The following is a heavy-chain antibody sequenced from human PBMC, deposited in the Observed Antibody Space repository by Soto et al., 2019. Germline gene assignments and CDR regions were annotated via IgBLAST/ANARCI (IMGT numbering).Heavy chain of an antibody. V-gene: IGHV4-61*01. CDR1: GGSVSSGSYY. CDR2: IYYSGST. Sequence: SETLSLTCTVSGGSVSSGSYYWSWIRQPPGKGLEWIGYIYYSGSTNYKPSLKSRVTISIDTPKKQFSLKLNSVTAADTAVYYCARGRGNYYYYGMDVWGQGTTVTVSS. CDR3: ARGRGNYYYYGMDV. J-gene: IGHJ6*02. D-gene: IGHD6-13*01.